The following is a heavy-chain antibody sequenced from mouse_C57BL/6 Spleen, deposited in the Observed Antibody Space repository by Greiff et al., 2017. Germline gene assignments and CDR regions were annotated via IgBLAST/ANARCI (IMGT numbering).Heavy chain of an antibody. CDR2: IDPSDSYT. CDR1: GYTFTSYW. J-gene: IGHJ2*01. CDR3: ARREVGRKNYFDY. V-gene: IGHV1-50*01. D-gene: IGHD4-1*01. Sequence: QVQLQQPGAELVKPGASVKLSCKASGYTFTSYWMQWVKQRPGQGLEWIGEIDPSDSYTNYNQKFKGKATLTVDTSSSTAYMQLSSLTSEDSAVYYCARREVGRKNYFDYWGQGTTLTVSS.